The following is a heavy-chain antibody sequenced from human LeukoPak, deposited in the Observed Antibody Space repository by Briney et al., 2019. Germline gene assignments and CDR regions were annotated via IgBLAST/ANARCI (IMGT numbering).Heavy chain of an antibody. D-gene: IGHD3-16*01. J-gene: IGHJ3*02. Sequence: GGSLRLSCSASGFIFTTYWMHWVREAPGKGLVWVARINSDGSDTYYADSVKGRFTISRDNSKNTVYLQMNSLRAEDTAVYYCAREGDYVWGSYWPDAFDIWGQGTMVTVSS. V-gene: IGHV3-74*01. CDR1: GFIFTTYW. CDR3: AREGDYVWGSYWPDAFDI. CDR2: INSDGSDT.